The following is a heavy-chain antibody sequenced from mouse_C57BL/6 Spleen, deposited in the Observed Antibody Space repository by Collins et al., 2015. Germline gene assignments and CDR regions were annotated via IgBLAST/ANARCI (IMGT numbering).Heavy chain of an antibody. J-gene: IGHJ4*01. Sequence: QVQLQQPGAELVKPGASVKMSCKASGYTFTSYWITWVKQRPGQGLEWIGGIYPGSGSTNYNEKFKSKATLTVDTSSSTAYMQLSSLTSEDSAVYYCARGDYDYSYYAMDYWGQGTSVTVSS. CDR2: IYPGSGST. CDR3: ARGDYDYSYYAMDY. CDR1: GYTFTSYW. V-gene: IGHV1-55*01. D-gene: IGHD2-4*01.